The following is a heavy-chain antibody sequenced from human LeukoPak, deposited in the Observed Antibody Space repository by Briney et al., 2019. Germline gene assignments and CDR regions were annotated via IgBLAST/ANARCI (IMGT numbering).Heavy chain of an antibody. D-gene: IGHD5-12*01. CDR3: ARVYSGYGGEDY. CDR2: ISGSGGST. J-gene: IGHJ4*02. CDR1: GFTFSSYA. V-gene: IGHV3-23*01. Sequence: GGSLRLSCAASGFTFSSYAMSWVRQAPGKGLEWVSAISGSGGSTYYADSVKGRFTISADKSISTAYLQWSSLKASDTAMYYCARVYSGYGGEDYWGQGTLVTVSS.